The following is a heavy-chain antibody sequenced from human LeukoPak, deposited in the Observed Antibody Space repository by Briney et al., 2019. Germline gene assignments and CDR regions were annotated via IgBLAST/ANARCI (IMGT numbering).Heavy chain of an antibody. D-gene: IGHD1-14*01. J-gene: IGHJ4*02. CDR3: AKVGYDLYYFDY. CDR2: IYSGGST. Sequence: GGSLRLSCAASGFTVSSNYMSWVRQAPGKGLEWVSVIYSGGSTYYADSVKGRFTISRDNSKNTLYLQMNSLRAEDTAVYYCAKVGYDLYYFDYWGQGTLVTVSS. V-gene: IGHV3-53*05. CDR1: GFTVSSNY.